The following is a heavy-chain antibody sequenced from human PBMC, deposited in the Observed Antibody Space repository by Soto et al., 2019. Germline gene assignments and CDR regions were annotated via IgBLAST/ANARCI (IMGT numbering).Heavy chain of an antibody. Sequence: SETLSLTCTVSCGSISSDYWSWIRQPPGKGLELIGYIYYSGSTNYNPSLKSRVTISVDTSKNQFSLKLSSVTAADTAVYYCAGDNGYESYYWGQGTLVTVSS. CDR3: AGDNGYESYY. D-gene: IGHD5-12*01. CDR1: CGSISSDY. CDR2: IYYSGST. J-gene: IGHJ4*02. V-gene: IGHV4-59*12.